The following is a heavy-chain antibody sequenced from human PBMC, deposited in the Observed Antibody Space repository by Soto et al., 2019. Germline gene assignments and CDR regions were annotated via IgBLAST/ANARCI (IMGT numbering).Heavy chain of an antibody. D-gene: IGHD1-1*01. V-gene: IGHV3-30-3*01. CDR1: GFTSSDYA. CDR3: AKVLRVEPLAYGMDV. Sequence: PGGSLRLSCAASGFTSSDYAMHWVRQAPGKGLEWVAVISNDANNKFYADSVRGRFTISRDNSKNTLYLQLDSLRDEDTAVYYCAKVLRVEPLAYGMDVWGQGTTVTVSS. J-gene: IGHJ6*02. CDR2: ISNDANNK.